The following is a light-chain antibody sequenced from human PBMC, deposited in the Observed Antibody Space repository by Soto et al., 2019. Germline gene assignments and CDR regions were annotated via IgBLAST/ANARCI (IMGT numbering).Light chain of an antibody. J-gene: IGKJ1*01. CDR3: QQYNNWPPWT. Sequence: EIVLTQSPCTLSLSTGERATLSCRASQSVSSSSLAWYQQKPGQSPRLLIYGASSRATGIPARFSGSGSGTEFTLTISSLQSEDFAVYYCQQYNNWPPWTFGQGTKVDIK. V-gene: IGKV3-15*01. CDR1: QSVSSSS. CDR2: GAS.